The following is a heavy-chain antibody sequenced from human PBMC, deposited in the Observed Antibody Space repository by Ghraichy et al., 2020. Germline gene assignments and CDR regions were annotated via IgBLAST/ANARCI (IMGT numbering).Heavy chain of an antibody. J-gene: IGHJ5*02. CDR1: GYPFTTSD. CDR2: MDPKSGNT. D-gene: IGHD2-15*01. V-gene: IGHV1-8*01. CDR3: ARAPQVASNWFDP. Sequence: ASVKVSCKASGYPFTTSDIHWVRQATGQVLEWMGWMDPKSGNTGYEQRFQGRVTMTRNTSISTAYMELSSLRSEDTAVYYCARAPQVASNWFDPWGQGTLVTVSS.